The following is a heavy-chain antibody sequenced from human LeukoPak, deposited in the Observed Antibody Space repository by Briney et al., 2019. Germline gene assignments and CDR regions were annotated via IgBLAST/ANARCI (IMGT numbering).Heavy chain of an antibody. Sequence: GASVKVSCKASGGTFSSYAISWVRRAPGQGLEWMGGIIPIFGTANYAQKFQGRVTITADESTSTAYMELSSLGSEDTAVYYCARDRGYCSSTSCYLNYYYGMDVWGKGTTVTVSS. CDR1: GGTFSSYA. CDR3: ARDRGYCSSTSCYLNYYYGMDV. D-gene: IGHD2-2*01. CDR2: IIPIFGTA. V-gene: IGHV1-69*13. J-gene: IGHJ6*04.